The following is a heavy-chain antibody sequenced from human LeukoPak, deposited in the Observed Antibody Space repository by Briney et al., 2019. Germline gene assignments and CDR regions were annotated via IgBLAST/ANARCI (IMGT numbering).Heavy chain of an antibody. D-gene: IGHD6-19*01. J-gene: IGHJ4*02. Sequence: ASVKVSCKASGYTFTSYDINWVRQATGQGLEWMGWINPNSGGTNYAQKFQGWVTMTRDTSISTAYMELSRLRSDDTAVYYCARDRGSGWSLDYWGQGTLVTVSS. V-gene: IGHV1-2*04. CDR1: GYTFTSYD. CDR2: INPNSGGT. CDR3: ARDRGSGWSLDY.